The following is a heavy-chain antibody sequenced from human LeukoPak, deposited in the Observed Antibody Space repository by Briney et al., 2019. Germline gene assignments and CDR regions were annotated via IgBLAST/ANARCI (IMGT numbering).Heavy chain of an antibody. V-gene: IGHV4-39*07. CDR2: IYYSGST. D-gene: IGHD3-10*01. CDR1: GGSISSRSYY. CDR3: ARGVLNDY. Sequence: SETLSLTCTVSGGSISSRSYYWGWIRQPPGKGLEWIGSIYYSGSTYYNPSLKSRVTISVDTSKNQFSLKLSSVTAADTAVYYCARGVLNDYWGQGTLVTVSS. J-gene: IGHJ4*02.